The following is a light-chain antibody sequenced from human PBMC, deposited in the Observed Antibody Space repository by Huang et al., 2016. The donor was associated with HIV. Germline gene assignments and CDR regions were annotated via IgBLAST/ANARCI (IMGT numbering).Light chain of an antibody. CDR2: GAT. CDR1: QLVSTDY. Sequence: ETVLTQSPGILSLSPGERATLSCRASQLVSTDYLAWYQQKPGQAPRLLIHGATVRATGIPDRCSGSGSGTDFTLTINRLEPEDFALYYCQQYGNSPLTFGGGTEVEIK. V-gene: IGKV3-20*01. J-gene: IGKJ4*01. CDR3: QQYGNSPLT.